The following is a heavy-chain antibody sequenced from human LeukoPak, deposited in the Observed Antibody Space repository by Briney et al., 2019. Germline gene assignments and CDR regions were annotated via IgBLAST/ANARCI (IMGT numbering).Heavy chain of an antibody. D-gene: IGHD5-12*01. V-gene: IGHV1-24*01. J-gene: IGHJ4*02. CDR3: ARHGRDGYTKATDY. Sequence: ASVKVSCKVSGYTLTELSMHWVRQAPGKGLEWMGGFDPEDGETIYAQKFQGRVTMTEDTSTDTAYMELSSLRSEDTAVYYCARHGRDGYTKATDYWGQGTLVTVSS. CDR1: GYTLTELS. CDR2: FDPEDGET.